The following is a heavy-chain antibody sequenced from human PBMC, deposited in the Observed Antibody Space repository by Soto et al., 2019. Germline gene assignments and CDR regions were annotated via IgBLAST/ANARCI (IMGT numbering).Heavy chain of an antibody. J-gene: IGHJ4*02. Sequence: ASVKVSCKASGYTFTSYYMHWVRQAPGQGLEWMGIINPSGGSTSYAQKFQGRVTMTRDTSTSTVYMELSSLRSEDTAVYYCARGDILTGYYNQFLWSFDYWGQGTLVTVSS. CDR3: ARGDILTGYYNQFLWSFDY. CDR1: GYTFTSYY. D-gene: IGHD3-9*01. CDR2: INPSGGST. V-gene: IGHV1-46*01.